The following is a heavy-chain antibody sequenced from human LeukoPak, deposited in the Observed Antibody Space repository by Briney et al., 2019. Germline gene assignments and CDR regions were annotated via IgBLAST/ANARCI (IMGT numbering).Heavy chain of an antibody. J-gene: IGHJ4*02. CDR3: ASTVSSSSPFDY. CDR2: IYPGDSDT. CDR1: GYSFPSYW. V-gene: IGHV5-51*01. D-gene: IGHD6-6*01. Sequence: RESLKISCKGSGYSFPSYWIGWVRQMPGKGLQWMGIIYPGDSDTRYSPSFQGQVTISADKSINTAYLQWSSLKASDTATYYCASTVSSSSPFDYWGQGTLVTVSS.